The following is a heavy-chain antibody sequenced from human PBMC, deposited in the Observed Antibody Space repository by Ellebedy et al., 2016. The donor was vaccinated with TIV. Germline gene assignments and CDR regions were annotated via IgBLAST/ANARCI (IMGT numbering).Heavy chain of an antibody. D-gene: IGHD2-15*01. CDR1: GCSISSTNSH. Sequence: MPSETLSLTFTVSGCSISSTNSHWSWIRQPPGKRLDCLVPPYFCVITMYTPSLNSRVTISTDMSNNQFSLILSSVTAADTAVYYCARGHYGSGTYFAPGEWGQGALVTVSS. V-gene: IGHV4-39*07. CDR3: ARGHYGSGTYFAPGE. J-gene: IGHJ4*02. CDR2: PYFCVIT.